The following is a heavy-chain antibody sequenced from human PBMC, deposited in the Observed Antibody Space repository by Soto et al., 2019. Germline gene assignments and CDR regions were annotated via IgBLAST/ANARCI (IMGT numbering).Heavy chain of an antibody. Sequence: PXDSLKISCKASGYSFTTYWIALVRQMPGKGLEWMGIINPGDSDIRYSPSFQGQVTISADNSISTAYLQWSSLKASDTAMYYCARHEQFYYYYYGMDVWGQGTAVTVSS. CDR2: INPGDSDI. CDR3: ARHEQFYYYYYGMDV. V-gene: IGHV5-51*01. D-gene: IGHD4-4*01. CDR1: GYSFTTYW. J-gene: IGHJ6*02.